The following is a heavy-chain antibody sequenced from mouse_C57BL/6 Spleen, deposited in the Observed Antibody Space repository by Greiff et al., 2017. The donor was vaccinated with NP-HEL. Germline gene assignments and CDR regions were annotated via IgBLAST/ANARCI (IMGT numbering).Heavy chain of an antibody. CDR3: ARVTYYRNYLMDY. CDR2: ISDGGSYT. CDR1: GFTFSSYA. J-gene: IGHJ4*01. Sequence: EVKLVESGGGLVKLGGSLKLSCAASGFTFSSYAMSWVRQTPEKRLEWVATISDGGSYTYYPDNVKGRFTISRDNAKNNLYLQMSHLKSEDTAMYYCARVTYYRNYLMDYWGQGTSVTVSS. V-gene: IGHV5-4*03. D-gene: IGHD2-10*01.